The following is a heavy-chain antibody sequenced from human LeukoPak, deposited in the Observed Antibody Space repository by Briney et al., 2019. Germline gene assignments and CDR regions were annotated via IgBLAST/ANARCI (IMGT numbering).Heavy chain of an antibody. CDR1: GFTFINYG. CDR2: ISYDGSNK. D-gene: IGHD3-9*01. CDR3: AKGLRYFDWSENWFDP. J-gene: IGHJ5*02. V-gene: IGHV3-30*18. Sequence: SGGSLRLSCAAPGFTFINYGMHWVRQAPGKGLEWVAVISYDGSNKYYADSVKGRFTISRDNSKNTLYLQMNSLRAEDTAVYYCAKGLRYFDWSENWFDPWGQGTLVTVSS.